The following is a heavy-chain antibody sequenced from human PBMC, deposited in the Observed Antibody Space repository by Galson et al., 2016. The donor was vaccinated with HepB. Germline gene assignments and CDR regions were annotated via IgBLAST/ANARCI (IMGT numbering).Heavy chain of an antibody. CDR2: ISASGTDI. Sequence: SLRLSCACSGFIFGGHEMIWVRQDPGQGLDLIAYISASGTDIRYADSVRGRFTVSRDIATNSLFLQMNSLRAEDTAVYFCARVSGMFASYFDYWGQGALVTVS. CDR1: GFIFGGHE. V-gene: IGHV3-48*03. J-gene: IGHJ4*02. D-gene: IGHD3-10*01. CDR3: ARVSGMFASYFDY.